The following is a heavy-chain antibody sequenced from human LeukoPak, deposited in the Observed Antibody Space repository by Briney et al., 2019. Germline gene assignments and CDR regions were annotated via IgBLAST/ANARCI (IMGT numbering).Heavy chain of an antibody. V-gene: IGHV3-30-3*01. Sequence: GRSLRLSCAASGFTFSSYAMHWVRQAPGKGLEWVAVISYDGSNKYYADSVKGRFTTSRDNSKNTLYLQMNSLRAEDTAVYYCAREDLADYDILTGPYFDYWGQGTLVTVSS. CDR2: ISYDGSNK. CDR3: AREDLADYDILTGPYFDY. D-gene: IGHD3-9*01. CDR1: GFTFSSYA. J-gene: IGHJ4*02.